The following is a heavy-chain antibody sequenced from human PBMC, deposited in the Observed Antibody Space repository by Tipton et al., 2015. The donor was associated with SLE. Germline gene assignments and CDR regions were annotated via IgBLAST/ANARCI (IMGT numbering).Heavy chain of an antibody. CDR1: GGSISSSSYY. CDR3: ARDDFWSGREWFDP. D-gene: IGHD3-3*01. V-gene: IGHV4-39*07. CDR2: INHSGST. Sequence: TLSLTCTVSGGSISSSSYYWGWIRQPPGKGLEWIGEINHSGSTNYNPSLKSRVTISVDTSKNQFSLKLSSVTAADTAVYYCARDDFWSGREWFDPWGQGTLVTVSS. J-gene: IGHJ5*02.